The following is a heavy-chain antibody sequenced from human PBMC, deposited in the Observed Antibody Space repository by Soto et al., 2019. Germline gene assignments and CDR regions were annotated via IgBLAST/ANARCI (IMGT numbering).Heavy chain of an antibody. CDR3: ARGRYCLTGRCFPNWFDS. D-gene: IGHD2-15*01. CDR2: IYKSATT. Sequence: TLALTCSVSGDSISSVDYFGAWIRQPPGQALEYIGYIYKSATTYYNPSFESRVAISLDTSKSQFSLNVTSVTAADTAVYFCARGRYCLTGRCFPNWFDSWGQGTLVTVSS. CDR1: GDSISSVDYF. V-gene: IGHV4-30-4*01. J-gene: IGHJ5*01.